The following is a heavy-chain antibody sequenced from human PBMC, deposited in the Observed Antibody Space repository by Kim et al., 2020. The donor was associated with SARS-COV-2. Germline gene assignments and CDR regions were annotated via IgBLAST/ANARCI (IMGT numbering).Heavy chain of an antibody. D-gene: IGHD2-2*02. Sequence: SETLSLTCTVSGGSISSGGYYWSWIRQHPGKGLEWIVYIYYSGSTYYNPSLKSRVTISVDTSKNQLSLKLSSVTAADTAVYYCARGGYCSSTSCYSYYYYMDVWGKGTTVTVSS. J-gene: IGHJ6*03. CDR3: ARGGYCSSTSCYSYYYYMDV. V-gene: IGHV4-31*03. CDR2: IYYSGST. CDR1: GGSISSGGYY.